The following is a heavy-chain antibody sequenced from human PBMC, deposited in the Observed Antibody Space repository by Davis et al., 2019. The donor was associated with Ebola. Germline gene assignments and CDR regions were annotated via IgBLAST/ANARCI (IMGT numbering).Heavy chain of an antibody. J-gene: IGHJ3*02. V-gene: IGHV3-33*01. CDR2: IWYDGSKK. Sequence: GESLKIPCAASRFTFSSYGMHWVRQTPGKGLEWVAVIWYDGSKKYYADSVKGRFTISRDNSKNKVYLQMNSLRAEDTAVYYCARDAHDYDAFDIWGQGTMVTVSS. CDR1: RFTFSSYG. CDR3: ARDAHDYDAFDI. D-gene: IGHD5-12*01.